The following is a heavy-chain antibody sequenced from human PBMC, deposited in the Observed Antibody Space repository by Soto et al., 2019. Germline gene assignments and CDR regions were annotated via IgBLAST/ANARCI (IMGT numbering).Heavy chain of an antibody. CDR1: GFTFSSYW. D-gene: IGHD3-3*01. V-gene: IGHV3-74*01. J-gene: IGHJ6*02. CDR3: ARDLEYYDFWSGYLDSYYYYGMDV. CDR2: INSDGSST. Sequence: GGSLRLSCAASGFTFSSYWMHWVRQAPGKGLVWVSRINSDGSSTSYADSVKGRFTISRDNAKNTLYLQMNSLRAEDTAVYYCARDLEYYDFWSGYLDSYYYYGMDVWGQGTTVTVSS.